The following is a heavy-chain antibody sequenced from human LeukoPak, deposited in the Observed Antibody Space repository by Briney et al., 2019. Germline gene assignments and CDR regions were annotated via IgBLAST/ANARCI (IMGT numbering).Heavy chain of an antibody. CDR2: ISSSSDSI. Sequence: GGSLRLSCAASGFTFSSYWMNWVRQAPGKRLEWVSYISSSSDSIYYADSVKGRFTISRDNAENSLYLQMNSLRDEDTAVYYCARAMRSGYDYWGQGTLVTVSS. CDR3: ARAMRSGYDY. J-gene: IGHJ4*02. D-gene: IGHD5-12*01. CDR1: GFTFSSYW. V-gene: IGHV3-48*02.